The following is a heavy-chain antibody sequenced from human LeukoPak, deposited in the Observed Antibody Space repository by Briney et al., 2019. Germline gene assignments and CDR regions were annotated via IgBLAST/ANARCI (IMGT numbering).Heavy chain of an antibody. J-gene: IGHJ6*03. Sequence: PSETLSLTCTVSGGSISSYYWSWIRQPPGKGLEWIGTIYYSGSTDYNPSLKSRVTISLDRSKIEFSLKLSSVTAADTAVYYCARGYCSGGSCYSYYYYNYMDVWGKGTTVTVSS. D-gene: IGHD2-15*01. CDR1: GGSISSYY. CDR2: IYYSGST. CDR3: ARGYCSGGSCYSYYYYNYMDV. V-gene: IGHV4-59*12.